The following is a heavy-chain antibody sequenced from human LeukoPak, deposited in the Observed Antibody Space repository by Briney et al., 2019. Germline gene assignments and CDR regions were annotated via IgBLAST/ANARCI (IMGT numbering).Heavy chain of an antibody. J-gene: IGHJ3*02. Sequence: PGGSLRLSCAASGFTFSTYAMTWVRQAPGKGLEWVSTIGGSGSPSSSSYADSVKGRFTISSDKPKDTLYLLINSLRADDTAIYYCAKNVLGMRAFDIWGQGTMVTVSS. CDR1: GFTFSTYA. CDR2: IGGSGSPSSS. CDR3: AKNVLGMRAFDI. V-gene: IGHV3-23*01. D-gene: IGHD3-16*01.